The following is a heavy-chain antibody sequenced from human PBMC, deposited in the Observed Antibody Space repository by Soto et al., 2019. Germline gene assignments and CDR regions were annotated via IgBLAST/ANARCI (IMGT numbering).Heavy chain of an antibody. CDR2: IIPIFGTA. D-gene: IGHD1-26*01. CDR1: GGTFSSYA. CDR3: ARVPRIVGAHRRYFDY. Sequence: GASVKVSCKASGGTFSSYAISWVRQAPGQGLEWMGGIIPIFGTANYAQKFQGRVTITADESTSTAYMELSSLRSEDTAVYYCARVPRIVGAHRRYFDYWGLGTLVTVSS. J-gene: IGHJ4*02. V-gene: IGHV1-69*13.